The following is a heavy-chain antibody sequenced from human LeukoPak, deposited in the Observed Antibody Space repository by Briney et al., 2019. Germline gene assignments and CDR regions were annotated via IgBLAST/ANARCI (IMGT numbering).Heavy chain of an antibody. D-gene: IGHD4-11*01. Sequence: ASVKVSCKGSGYTFTGYYMHWVRQAPGQGLEWMGWINPNSGGTNYAQKFQGRVTMTRDTSISTAYMELSRLRSDDTAVYYCARTMTTSDYGMDVWGQGTTVTVSS. V-gene: IGHV1-2*02. CDR3: ARTMTTSDYGMDV. J-gene: IGHJ6*02. CDR2: INPNSGGT. CDR1: GYTFTGYY.